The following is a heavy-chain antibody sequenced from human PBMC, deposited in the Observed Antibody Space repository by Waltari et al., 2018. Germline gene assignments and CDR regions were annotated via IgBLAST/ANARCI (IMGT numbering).Heavy chain of an antibody. V-gene: IGHV4-34*01. CDR3: ARATQLVRTGLDY. CDR1: GGSFSGYY. Sequence: QVQLQQWGAGLLKPSETLSLTCAVYGGSFSGYYWSWIRQPPGQGLAWMGKINHSGSTNHNPSLTRRVTISVDTSKNQFSLKLSSVPAADTAVYYCARATQLVRTGLDYWGQGTLVTVSS. D-gene: IGHD6-6*01. J-gene: IGHJ4*02. CDR2: INHSGST.